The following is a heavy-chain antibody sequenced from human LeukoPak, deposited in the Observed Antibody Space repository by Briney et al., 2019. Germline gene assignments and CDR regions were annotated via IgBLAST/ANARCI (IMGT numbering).Heavy chain of an antibody. Sequence: SETLSLTCTVSGGSISNYYWSWIRQPPGKGLEWIGYIYYSGSTNYNPSLKSRVTISVDTSKNQFSLKLSSVTAADTAVYYCARASVTYYFYYYMDVWGKGTTVTVSS. J-gene: IGHJ6*03. D-gene: IGHD4-11*01. V-gene: IGHV4-59*01. CDR2: IYYSGST. CDR3: ARASVTYYFYYYMDV. CDR1: GGSISNYY.